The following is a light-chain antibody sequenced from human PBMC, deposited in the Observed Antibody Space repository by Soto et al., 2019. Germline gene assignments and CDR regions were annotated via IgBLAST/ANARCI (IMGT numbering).Light chain of an antibody. J-gene: IGKJ1*01. V-gene: IGKV4-1*01. CDR1: QSVLYSSNNKNY. CDR2: WAS. Sequence: DIVMTQSPDSLAVSLGERATINCKSSQSVLYSSNNKNYLTWYQQKPGQPPKLLIYWASTRESGVPDRFSGSGSGTDFTLTISSLQAEDAAVYYCQQSYRTPWTFGQGTKVEIK. CDR3: QQSYRTPWT.